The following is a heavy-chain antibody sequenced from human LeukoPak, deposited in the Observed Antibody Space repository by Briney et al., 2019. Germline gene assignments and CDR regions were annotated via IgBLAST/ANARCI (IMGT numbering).Heavy chain of an antibody. V-gene: IGHV3-9*01. J-gene: IGHJ2*01. Sequence: PGRSLRLSCAASGFTFDDYAMHWVRQAPGKGLEWVSGISWNSGSIGCADSVKGRFTISRDNAKNSLYLQMNSLRAEDTALYYCAKVGAVLRFLEWLSEYDWYFDLWGRGTLVTVSS. CDR2: ISWNSGSI. D-gene: IGHD3-3*01. CDR1: GFTFDDYA. CDR3: AKVGAVLRFLEWLSEYDWYFDL.